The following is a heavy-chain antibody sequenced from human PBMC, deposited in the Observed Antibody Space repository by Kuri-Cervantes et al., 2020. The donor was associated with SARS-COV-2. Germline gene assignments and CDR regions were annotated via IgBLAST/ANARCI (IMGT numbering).Heavy chain of an antibody. CDR3: ARVPRFCTNGVCYAFDI. Sequence: LRLSCTVSGGSISSGGYYWSWIRQPPGKGLEWIGYIYHSGSTYYNPSLKSRVTISVDRSKNQFSLKLSSVTAADTAVYYCARVPRFCTNGVCYAFDIWSQRTMVTVSS. CDR2: IYHSGST. V-gene: IGHV4-30-2*01. J-gene: IGHJ3*02. D-gene: IGHD2-8*01. CDR1: GGSISSGGYY.